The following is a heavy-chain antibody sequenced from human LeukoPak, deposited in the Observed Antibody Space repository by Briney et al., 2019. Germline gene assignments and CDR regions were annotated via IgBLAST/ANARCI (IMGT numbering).Heavy chain of an antibody. CDR3: AKVRPVYYYDSSGYYLYFDY. J-gene: IGHJ4*02. V-gene: IGHV3-23*01. D-gene: IGHD3-22*01. CDR2: ISGSGGST. Sequence: PGGSLRLSCAASGFTFSSYAMSWVRQAPGKGLEWVSAISGSGGSTYYADSVKGRFTISRDNSKNTLYLQMNSLRAKDTAVYYCAKVRPVYYYDSSGYYLYFDYWGQGTLVTVSS. CDR1: GFTFSSYA.